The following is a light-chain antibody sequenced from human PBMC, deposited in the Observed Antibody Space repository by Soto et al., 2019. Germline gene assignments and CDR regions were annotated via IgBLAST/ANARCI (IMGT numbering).Light chain of an antibody. CDR3: QQYENFPVT. J-gene: IGKJ5*01. V-gene: IGKV1-33*01. CDR2: DAS. Sequence: QITPSPTCQYASVGAGISNTCQASHDIRKYLNWDQQKPGKAPKLLIYDASNLETGVPSRFTGSGSGTDFTFTISSLQPEDIATYYCQQYENFPVTFGQGTRLEIK. CDR1: HDIRKY.